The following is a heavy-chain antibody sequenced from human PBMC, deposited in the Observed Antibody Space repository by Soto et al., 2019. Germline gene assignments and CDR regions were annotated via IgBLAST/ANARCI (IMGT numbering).Heavy chain of an antibody. CDR3: AVTVTGARSPLAH. J-gene: IGHJ4*02. V-gene: IGHV1-69*06. CDR2: IIPIYASP. CDR1: GGTFSSNA. D-gene: IGHD6-19*01. Sequence: QVQLVQSGAEVKKPGSSVKVSCKASGGTFSSNAISWVRQAHGQGLEWMGGIIPIYASPNYAQNFQGRVTVTADKATSTAYLELSRLKFADSAIYYCAVTVTGARSPLAHWGRGTLVIVSS.